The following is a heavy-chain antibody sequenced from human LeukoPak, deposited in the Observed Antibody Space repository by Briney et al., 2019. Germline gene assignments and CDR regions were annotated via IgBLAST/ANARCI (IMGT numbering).Heavy chain of an antibody. CDR1: GGSISSGGYY. CDR2: IYYSGST. D-gene: IGHD6-13*01. J-gene: IGHJ5*02. CDR3: ARDLGSSSWPRRLSYNWFDP. Sequence: SQTLSLTCTVSGGSISSGGYYWSWIRQPPGKGLEWIGYIYYSGSTNYNPSLKSRVTISVDTSKNQFSLKLSSVTAADTAVYYCARDLGSSSWPRRLSYNWFDPWGQGTLVTVSS. V-gene: IGHV4-61*08.